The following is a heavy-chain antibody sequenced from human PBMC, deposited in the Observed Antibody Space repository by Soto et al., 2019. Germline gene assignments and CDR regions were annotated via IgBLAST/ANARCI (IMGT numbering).Heavy chain of an antibody. V-gene: IGHV3-30*18. CDR3: AKGPGTIFVVVIIDYYYIDV. Sequence: QVQLVESGGGVVQPGRSLRLSCAASGFTFSSYGMHWIRQAPGKGLEWVAVISYDGSNKYYADSVKGRFTISRDNSKNTLYLQMNSLRAEDTAVYYCAKGPGTIFVVVIIDYYYIDVWGKGTTVTVSS. J-gene: IGHJ6*03. CDR2: ISYDGSNK. CDR1: GFTFSSYG. D-gene: IGHD3-3*01.